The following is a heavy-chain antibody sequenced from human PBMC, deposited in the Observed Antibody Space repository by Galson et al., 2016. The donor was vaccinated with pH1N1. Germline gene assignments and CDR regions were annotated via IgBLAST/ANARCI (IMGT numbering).Heavy chain of an antibody. CDR3: ARLGASVGRTTY. CDR2: VSTSNGNT. Sequence: SVKVSCKASGYTFTSYGISWVRQAPGQGLEFMGWVSTSNGNTHFAQKFQGRVTLTTDTSTSTAYIELRSLRSDDTAVYYCARLGASVGRTTYWGQGTLVTVSS. V-gene: IGHV1-18*01. CDR1: GYTFTSYG. J-gene: IGHJ4*02. D-gene: IGHD2/OR15-2a*01.